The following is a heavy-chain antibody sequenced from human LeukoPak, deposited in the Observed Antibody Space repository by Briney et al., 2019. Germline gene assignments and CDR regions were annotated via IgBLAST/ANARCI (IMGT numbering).Heavy chain of an antibody. J-gene: IGHJ3*02. CDR1: GYSISSGYY. V-gene: IGHV4-38-2*02. CDR2: IYHSGST. D-gene: IGHD3-22*01. CDR3: ARLRELNYYDSSGYYYRAFDI. Sequence: KTSETLSLTCTVSGYSISSGYYWGWIRQPPGKGLEWIGSIYHSGSTYYNPSLKSRVTISVDTSKNQFSLKLSSVTAADTAVYYCARLRELNYYDSSGYYYRAFDIWGQGTMVTVSS.